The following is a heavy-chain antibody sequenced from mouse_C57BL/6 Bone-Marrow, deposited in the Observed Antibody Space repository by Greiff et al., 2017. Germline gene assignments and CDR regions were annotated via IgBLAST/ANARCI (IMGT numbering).Heavy chain of an antibody. Sequence: QVQLQQPGAELVMPGASVKLSCKASGYTFTSYWMHWVKQRPGQGLEWIGEIDPSDSYTNYNQKFKGKSTLTVDKSSSTAYLQLSSLTSEDSAVYYYARGSYAMDYWGQGTSVTVSS. J-gene: IGHJ4*01. D-gene: IGHD3-1*01. CDR1: GYTFTSYW. CDR3: ARGSYAMDY. V-gene: IGHV1-69*01. CDR2: IDPSDSYT.